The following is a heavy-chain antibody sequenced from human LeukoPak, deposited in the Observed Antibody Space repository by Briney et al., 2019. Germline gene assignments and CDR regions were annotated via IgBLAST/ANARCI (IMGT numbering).Heavy chain of an antibody. CDR2: IRDTGGTT. CDR3: AKDGGNFGDCDHNDY. V-gene: IGHV3-23*01. J-gene: IGHJ4*02. CDR1: GVTFTGYA. Sequence: QPGGSLRLSCAASGVTFTGYAMSWVRQAPGKGREWVSAIRDTGGTTYYADSGKGRFSISRDNSENFLSLQTQNLRAEDTAVYYCAKDGGNFGDCDHNDYWGQGTLVTVSS. D-gene: IGHD4-17*01.